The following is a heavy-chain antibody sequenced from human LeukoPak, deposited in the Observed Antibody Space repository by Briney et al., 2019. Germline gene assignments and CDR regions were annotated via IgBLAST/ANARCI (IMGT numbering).Heavy chain of an antibody. CDR2: IYPGDSDT. D-gene: IGHD3-22*01. J-gene: IGHJ4*02. CDR3: VRREDSSGYPGSYYFDY. V-gene: IGHV5-51*01. CDR1: GYSFTTYW. Sequence: GESLKISCKGSGYSFTTYWIGWVRQMPGKGLEWMGVIYPGDSDTRYSPSFQGQVTISADKSISTAYLQWSSLKASDTAMYYCVRREDSSGYPGSYYFDYWGQGTLVTVSS.